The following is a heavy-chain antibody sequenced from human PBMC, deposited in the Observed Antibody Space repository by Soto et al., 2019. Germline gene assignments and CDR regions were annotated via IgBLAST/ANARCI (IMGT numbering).Heavy chain of an antibody. CDR2: MNPNSGNT. D-gene: IGHD3-22*01. CDR3: ARGDYYDSSGPNNAFDI. J-gene: IGHJ3*02. V-gene: IGHV1-8*01. CDR1: GYTFTSYD. Sequence: GASVKVSCKASGYTFTSYDINWVRQATGQGIEWMGWMNPNSGNTGYAQKFQGRITMTRNTSISTAYMELSSLRSEDTAVYYCARGDYYDSSGPNNAFDIWGQGTMVTVSS.